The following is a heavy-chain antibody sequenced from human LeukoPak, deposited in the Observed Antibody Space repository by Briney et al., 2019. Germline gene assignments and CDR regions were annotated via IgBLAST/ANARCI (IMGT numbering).Heavy chain of an antibody. Sequence: GGSLRLSCAASGFTVSSNYMSWVRQAPGKGLEWVSIIHSGGSTYYADSVKGRFTISRDNAKNSLYLQMNSLRAEDTAVYYCARFISLSSDAFDIWGQGTMVTVSS. D-gene: IGHD2-21*01. J-gene: IGHJ3*02. CDR1: GFTVSSNY. V-gene: IGHV3-66*01. CDR2: IHSGGST. CDR3: ARFISLSSDAFDI.